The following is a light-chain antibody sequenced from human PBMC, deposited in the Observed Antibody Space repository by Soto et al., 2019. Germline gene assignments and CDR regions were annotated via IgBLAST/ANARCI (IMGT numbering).Light chain of an antibody. CDR1: QGISSY. CDR3: QQLNSYPRT. CDR2: AAS. J-gene: IGKJ1*01. V-gene: IGKV1-9*01. Sequence: DIQLTQSPSFLSASVGDRVTITCRASQGISSYLAWYQQKPGKAPKLLIYAASTKQSGVPSRFSGSGSGTEFTLTISSLQPEDFATYYCQQLNSYPRTFGQGTKVEIK.